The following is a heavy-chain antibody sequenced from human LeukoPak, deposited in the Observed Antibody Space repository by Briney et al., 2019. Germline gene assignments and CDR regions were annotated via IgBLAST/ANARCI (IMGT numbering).Heavy chain of an antibody. CDR2: ISRASESI. CDR1: GFNSNTYS. V-gene: IGHV3-21*01. D-gene: IGHD1-7*01. CDR3: ARGATDTTRWFDP. J-gene: IGHJ5*02. Sequence: GGSLRLSCEASGFNSNTYSMAWVRQAPGKGLEWVPIISRASESIFYADSVKGRFTISRDNAKNSLYLQMNGLRAEDTAAYYCARGATDTTRWFDPWGQGTLVTVSS.